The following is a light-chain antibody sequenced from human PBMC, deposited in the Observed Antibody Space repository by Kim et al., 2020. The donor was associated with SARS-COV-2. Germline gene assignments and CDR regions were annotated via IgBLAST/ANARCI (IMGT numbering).Light chain of an antibody. CDR2: EVN. Sequence: QSALTQPPSASGSPGQSVTISCTGTSSDVGGYNYVSWYQRHPGNAPKLMIYEVNKRSSGVPDRFSGSKSGNTASLTVSGLLAEDEADYYCCSYAGSNNLYVFGTGTKVTVL. V-gene: IGLV2-8*01. J-gene: IGLJ1*01. CDR1: SSDVGGYNY. CDR3: CSYAGSNNLYV.